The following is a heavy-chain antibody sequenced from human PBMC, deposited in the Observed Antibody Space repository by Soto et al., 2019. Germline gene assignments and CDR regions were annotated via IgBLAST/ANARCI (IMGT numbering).Heavy chain of an antibody. D-gene: IGHD1-7*01. V-gene: IGHV1-18*01. J-gene: IGHJ5*02. CDR3: ARDLVGWNYGCWLDP. CDR2: ISAYNGNT. CDR1: GYTFTSYG. Sequence: ASVKVSCKASGYTFTSYGISWVRQAPGQGLEWMGWISAYNGNTNYAQKLQGRVTMTRNTSTSTAYMELSSLRSEDTAVYYCARDLVGWNYGCWLDPWGQGTLVTVSS.